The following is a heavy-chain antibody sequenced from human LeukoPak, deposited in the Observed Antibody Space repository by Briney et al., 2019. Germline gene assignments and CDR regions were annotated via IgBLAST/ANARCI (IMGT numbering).Heavy chain of an antibody. J-gene: IGHJ4*02. CDR1: GFTFSSYA. V-gene: IGHV3-23*01. Sequence: QPGGSLRLSCAASGFTFSSYAMSWVRQAPGKGLEWVSAISGSGGSAYYAASVKGRFTISRDNSKNTLCLQMNSLRAEDTAVYYCALLSGTYLVDYWGQGTLVTVSS. D-gene: IGHD1-26*01. CDR3: ALLSGTYLVDY. CDR2: ISGSGGSA.